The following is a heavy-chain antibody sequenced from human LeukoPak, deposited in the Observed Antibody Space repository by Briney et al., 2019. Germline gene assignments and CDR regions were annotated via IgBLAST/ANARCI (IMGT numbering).Heavy chain of an antibody. CDR3: ARLQTTVTHNWFDP. D-gene: IGHD4-17*01. V-gene: IGHV4-39*01. Sequence: SETLSLTCTVSGGSISSGGYYWGWIRQPPGKGLEWIGIIYYSGSTYYNPSLKSRVTISVDTSENQFSLKLSSVTAADTAVYYCARLQTTVTHNWFDPWGRGTLVTVSS. J-gene: IGHJ5*02. CDR2: IYYSGST. CDR1: GGSISSGGYY.